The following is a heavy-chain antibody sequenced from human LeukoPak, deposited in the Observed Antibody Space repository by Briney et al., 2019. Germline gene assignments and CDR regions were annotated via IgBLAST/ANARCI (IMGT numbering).Heavy chain of an antibody. CDR2: ISSSSSYI. V-gene: IGHV3-21*01. D-gene: IGHD1-26*01. CDR1: GFTFSSYS. J-gene: IGHJ3*02. CDR3: ARVPMVGATRGAFDI. Sequence: PGGSLRLSCAASGFTFSSYSMNWVRQAPGKGLEWVSSISSSSSYIYYADSVKGRFTISRDNAKNSLYLQMNSLRAEDTAVYYCARVPMVGATRGAFDISGQGTMVTVSS.